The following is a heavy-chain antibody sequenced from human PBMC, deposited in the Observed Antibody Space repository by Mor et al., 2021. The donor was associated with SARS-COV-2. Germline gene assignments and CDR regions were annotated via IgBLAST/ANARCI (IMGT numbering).Heavy chain of an antibody. D-gene: IGHD5-18*01. CDR1: G. V-gene: IGHV3-30*18. J-gene: IGHJ6*01. Sequence: GMHWVRQAPGKGLEWVAVISYDGSNKYYADSVKGRFTISRDNSKNTLYLQMNSLRAEDTAVYYCAKDVAIQLWRYY. CDR3: AKDVAIQLWRYY. CDR2: ISYDGSNK.